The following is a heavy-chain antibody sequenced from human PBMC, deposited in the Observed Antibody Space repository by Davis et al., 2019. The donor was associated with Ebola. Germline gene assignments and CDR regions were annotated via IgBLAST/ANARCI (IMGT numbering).Heavy chain of an antibody. CDR3: ARGGVAYSDLDY. D-gene: IGHD3-3*01. J-gene: IGHJ4*02. CDR1: GYTFTSYG. Sequence: AASVKVSCKASGYTFTSYGINWVRQATGQGLEWMGWMNPNSGNTGYAQKFQGRVTMTRNTSMSTAYMELSSLRSEDTAVYFCARGGVAYSDLDYWGQGTLVTVSS. CDR2: MNPNSGNT. V-gene: IGHV1-8*02.